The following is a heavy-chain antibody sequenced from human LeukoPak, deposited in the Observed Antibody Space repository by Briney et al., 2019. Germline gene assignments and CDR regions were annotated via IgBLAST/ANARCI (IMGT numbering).Heavy chain of an antibody. Sequence: PGGSLRLSCAASGFTFSHYYMNWIRQAPGKGLEWVSYISSGDNTIFYADSVKGRFTISRDNAKNSLYLQMNSLRAEDTAVYFCARNGGYLDYWGQGTLVTVSS. J-gene: IGHJ4*02. CDR3: ARNGGYLDY. V-gene: IGHV3-11*01. D-gene: IGHD3-10*01. CDR2: ISSGDNTI. CDR1: GFTFSHYY.